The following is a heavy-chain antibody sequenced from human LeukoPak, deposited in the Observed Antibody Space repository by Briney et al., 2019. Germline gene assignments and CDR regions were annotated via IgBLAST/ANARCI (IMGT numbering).Heavy chain of an antibody. CDR3: AKDLVVPAAIPYYYYGMDV. V-gene: IGHV3-9*01. CDR2: ISWNSGSI. D-gene: IGHD2-2*01. J-gene: IGHJ6*02. CDR1: GFTFDDYA. Sequence: PGGSLRLSYAASGFTFDDYAMHWVRQAPGKGLEWVSGISWNSGSIGYADSVKGRFTISRDNAKNSLYLQMNSLRAEDTALYYCAKDLVVPAAIPYYYYGMDVWGQGTTVTVSS.